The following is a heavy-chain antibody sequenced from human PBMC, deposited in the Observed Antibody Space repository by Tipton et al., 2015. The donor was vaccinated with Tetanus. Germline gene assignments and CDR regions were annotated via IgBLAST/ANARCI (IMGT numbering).Heavy chain of an antibody. CDR2: ISSTTSYI. V-gene: IGHV3-21*01. CDR3: VRGGNGLDV. CDR1: GFLFSSYT. J-gene: IGHJ6*02. D-gene: IGHD6-25*01. Sequence: SLRLSCSVSGFLFSSYTMNWVRQAPGRGLEWVSSISSTTSYIYYSDSVKGRFTISRDNVKNTVYVQMNSLRVEDTAVYHCVRGGNGLDVWGQGTTVTVSS.